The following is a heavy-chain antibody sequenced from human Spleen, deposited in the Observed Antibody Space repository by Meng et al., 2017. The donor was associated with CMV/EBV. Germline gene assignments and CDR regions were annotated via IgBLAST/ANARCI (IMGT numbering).Heavy chain of an antibody. J-gene: IGHJ4*02. CDR1: GFTFSSYA. Sequence: GGFLRLSCAASGFTFSSYAMSWVRQAPGKGLEWVSAISGSGGSTYYADSVKGRFTISRDNSKNTLYLQMNSLRAEDTAVYYCANHPKAAAGIGYWGQGTRVTVSS. V-gene: IGHV3-23*01. D-gene: IGHD6-13*01. CDR2: ISGSGGST. CDR3: ANHPKAAAGIGY.